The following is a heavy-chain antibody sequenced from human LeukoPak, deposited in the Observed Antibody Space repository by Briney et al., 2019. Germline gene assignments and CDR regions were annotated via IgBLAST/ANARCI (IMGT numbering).Heavy chain of an antibody. Sequence: SETLSLTCTVSGGSINFYYWSWIRQPAGKGLGWIGRIYSTGSTNYSPSLKSRVTMSVDKSKNQFSLNLSSVTAADTAVYYCARGIADPYSFDSWGQGTLVTVSS. J-gene: IGHJ4*02. CDR1: GGSINFYY. D-gene: IGHD6-13*01. CDR3: ARGIADPYSFDS. CDR2: IYSTGST. V-gene: IGHV4-4*07.